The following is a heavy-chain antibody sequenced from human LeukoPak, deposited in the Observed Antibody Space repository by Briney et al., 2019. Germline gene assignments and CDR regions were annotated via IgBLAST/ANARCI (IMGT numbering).Heavy chain of an antibody. Sequence: PGGSLRLSCAASGFTFSSYGMHWVRQAPGKGLEWVANIKQDGSEKYYVDSVKGRFTISRDNAKNSLYLQMNSLRAEDTAVYYCARDASVWGSYRLNWFDPWGQGTLVTVSS. CDR2: IKQDGSEK. CDR1: GFTFSSYG. CDR3: ARDASVWGSYRLNWFDP. J-gene: IGHJ5*02. D-gene: IGHD3-16*02. V-gene: IGHV3-7*01.